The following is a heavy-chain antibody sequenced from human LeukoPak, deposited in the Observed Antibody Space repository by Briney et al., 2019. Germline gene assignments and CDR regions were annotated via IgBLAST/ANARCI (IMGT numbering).Heavy chain of an antibody. CDR1: GFTFSSYE. CDR3: ARDVIFGYYYGSGSHFDP. J-gene: IGHJ5*02. D-gene: IGHD3-10*01. CDR2: ISSSGSTI. V-gene: IGHV3-48*03. Sequence: PGGSLRLSCAASGFTFSSYEMNWVRQAPGKGLEWVSYISSSGSTIYYADSVKGRFTISRDNAKNSLYLQMNSLRAEDTAVYYCARDVIFGYYYGSGSHFDPWGQGTLVTVSS.